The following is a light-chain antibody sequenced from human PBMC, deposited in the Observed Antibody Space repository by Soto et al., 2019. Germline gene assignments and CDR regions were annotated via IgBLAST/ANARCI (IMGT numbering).Light chain of an antibody. CDR3: QHYNHWPLT. Sequence: EILMTQSPATLSVSPGDSATLSCRASRSVDTDLAWYQQKPGQAPRLLVFATSARATGVPVRFSGSGSGTEFTLTISSLQSEDFAVYYCQHYNHWPLTFGGGTKVDI. J-gene: IGKJ4*01. CDR2: ATS. CDR1: RSVDTD. V-gene: IGKV3-15*01.